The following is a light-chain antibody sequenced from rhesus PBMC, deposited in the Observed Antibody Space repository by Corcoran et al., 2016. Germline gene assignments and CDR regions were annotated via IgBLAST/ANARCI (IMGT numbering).Light chain of an antibody. V-gene: IGKV1-32*01. J-gene: IGKJ2*01. CDR2: YAN. CDR3: QQYNSLPFS. CDR1: QGISSY. Sequence: DIQMTQSPSSLSVSVGDRVTITYWASQGISSYVNWYQQKPGKAPKLLIYYANRLESGVPSRYRGRESGKAFTLPISSLQPEDFATYYCQQYNSLPFSFGPGTKVEIK.